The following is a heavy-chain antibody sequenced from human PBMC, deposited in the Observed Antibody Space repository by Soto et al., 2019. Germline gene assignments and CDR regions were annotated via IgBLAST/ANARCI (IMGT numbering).Heavy chain of an antibody. Sequence: QVQLVESGGGVVQPGRSLRLSCAASGFTFSSYGMHWVRQAPGKGLEWVAVIWYDGSNKYYADSVKGRFTISRDNSKNRLYLQMNSLRAEDTAVYYCARDRYSGSWADYWGQGTLVTVSS. V-gene: IGHV3-33*01. D-gene: IGHD1-26*01. CDR3: ARDRYSGSWADY. J-gene: IGHJ4*02. CDR2: IWYDGSNK. CDR1: GFTFSSYG.